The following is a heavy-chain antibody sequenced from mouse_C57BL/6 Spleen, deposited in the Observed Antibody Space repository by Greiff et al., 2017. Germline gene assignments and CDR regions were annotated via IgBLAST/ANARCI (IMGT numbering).Heavy chain of an antibody. CDR1: GYTFTSYW. Sequence: QVQLQQPGAELVKPGASVKLSCKASGYTFTSYWMQWVKQRPGQGLEWIGEIDPSDSNTNYNQKFKGKATLTVDTSSSTAYMQLSSLTSEDSAVYYCARYYGSSYYYAMDYWGQGTSVTVSS. CDR2: IDPSDSNT. V-gene: IGHV1-50*01. J-gene: IGHJ4*01. D-gene: IGHD1-1*01. CDR3: ARYYGSSYYYAMDY.